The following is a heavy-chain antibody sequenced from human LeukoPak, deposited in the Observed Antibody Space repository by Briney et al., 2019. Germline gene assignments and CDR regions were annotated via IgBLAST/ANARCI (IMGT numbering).Heavy chain of an antibody. CDR1: GYTVSSNY. CDR2: IYSGGST. CDR3: ARDLRVTGTMVDYYYGMDV. Sequence: GGSLRLSCAASGYTVSSNYMSWVRQVPGKGLEWVSVIYSGGSTYYADSVKGRFTISRDNSKNTLYLQMNSLRAEDTAVYYCARDLRVTGTMVDYYYGMDVWGQGTTVTVSS. V-gene: IGHV3-53*01. D-gene: IGHD1-7*01. J-gene: IGHJ6*02.